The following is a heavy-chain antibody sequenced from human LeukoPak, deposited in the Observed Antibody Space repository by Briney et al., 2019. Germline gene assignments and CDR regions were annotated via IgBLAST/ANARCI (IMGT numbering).Heavy chain of an antibody. Sequence: GGSLRLSCAASGFTFGNAWMSWVRQAPGKGLEWVGRIKSKTDGGTTDYAAPVKGRFTISRDDSKNTLYLQMNSLKTEDTAVYYCTTYVWGSYRYHYWGQGTLVTVSS. V-gene: IGHV3-15*01. CDR2: IKSKTDGGTT. J-gene: IGHJ4*02. D-gene: IGHD3-16*02. CDR3: TTYVWGSYRYHY. CDR1: GFTFGNAW.